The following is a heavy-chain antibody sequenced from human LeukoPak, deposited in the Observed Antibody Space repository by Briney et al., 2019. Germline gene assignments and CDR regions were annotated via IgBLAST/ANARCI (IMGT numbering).Heavy chain of an antibody. V-gene: IGHV5-51*01. Sequence: GGSLQISCKGSGCRFTSYWIGWVRQVPGKGLEGRGIFYPGDSDTRYSPSFQGQVTISADKSISTAYLQWSSLKASDTAMYYCARHKAEYSSSSWLFYWGQGTLVTVSS. CDR3: ARHKAEYSSSSWLFY. J-gene: IGHJ4*02. CDR1: GCRFTSYW. D-gene: IGHD6-6*01. CDR2: FYPGDSDT.